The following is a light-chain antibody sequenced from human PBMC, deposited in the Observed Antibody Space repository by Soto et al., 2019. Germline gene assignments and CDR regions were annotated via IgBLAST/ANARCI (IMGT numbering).Light chain of an antibody. CDR1: SSDVGSYNL. Sequence: QSALTQPASVSGSPGQSITISCTGTSSDVGSYNLVAWYQQHPGKAPKVLIYEGSKRPSGVSNRFSGSKSGNTASLTISGLQAEDEADYYCCSYAGRNTLIFGGGTKLTVL. CDR3: CSYAGRNTLI. V-gene: IGLV2-23*01. J-gene: IGLJ2*01. CDR2: EGS.